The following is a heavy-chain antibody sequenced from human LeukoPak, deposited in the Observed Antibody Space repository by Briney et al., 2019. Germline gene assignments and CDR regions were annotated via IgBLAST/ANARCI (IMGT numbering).Heavy chain of an antibody. CDR1: GFTDITND. CDR2: LYSDGNT. D-gene: IGHD1-14*01. J-gene: IGHJ4*02. Sequence: GGSLRLSCAASGFTDITNDMTGVRQAPGKGLEWASVLYSDGNTKSADSVQGRFTISRDNSKNTLYLEMNSLSPDDTAVYYCARGVEPLAANTLAYWGQGTLVTVSS. V-gene: IGHV3-53*01. CDR3: ARGVEPLAANTLAY.